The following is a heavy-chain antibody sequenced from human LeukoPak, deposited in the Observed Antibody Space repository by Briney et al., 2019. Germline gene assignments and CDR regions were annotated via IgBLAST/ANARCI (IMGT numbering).Heavy chain of an antibody. J-gene: IGHJ4*02. CDR2: ISSSGSTI. Sequence: GGSLRLSCAASGFILSNYWMGWVRRAPGKGLEWVSYISSSGSTIYYADSVKGRLTISRDNTKNSLDLQMNSLRAEDTAVYYCARDHRWGFDYWGRGTLVTVSS. D-gene: IGHD7-27*01. V-gene: IGHV3-48*04. CDR1: GFILSNYW. CDR3: ARDHRWGFDY.